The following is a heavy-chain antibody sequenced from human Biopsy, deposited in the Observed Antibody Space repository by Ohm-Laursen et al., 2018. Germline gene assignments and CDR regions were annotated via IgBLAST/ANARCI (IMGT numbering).Heavy chain of an antibody. D-gene: IGHD4-23*01. CDR1: GGSFTGHY. Sequence: SETLSLTCTVSGGSFTGHYWTWIRQPPGKGLEWIGHISHTGYTSYKSSPKSRVTISLDTSRKHFSLRLTSLAAADTAVYYCARGSNEYGGLYFPHWGQGTLVTASS. V-gene: IGHV4-59*11. CDR2: ISHTGYT. CDR3: ARGSNEYGGLYFPH. J-gene: IGHJ1*01.